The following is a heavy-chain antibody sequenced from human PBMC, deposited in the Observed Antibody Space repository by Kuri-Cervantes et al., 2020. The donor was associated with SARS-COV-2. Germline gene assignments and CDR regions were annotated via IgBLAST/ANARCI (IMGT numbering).Heavy chain of an antibody. CDR2: ISSSSSYI. D-gene: IGHD3-22*01. V-gene: IGHV3-21*04. J-gene: IGHJ4*02. Sequence: GGSLRLSCAASGFTFSSYSMNWVRQAPGKGLEWVSSISSSSSYIYYADSVKGRFTISRDNAKNSLYLQMNSLRAEDTALYHCARYPGYDSSGYHDYWGQGTLVTVSS. CDR1: GFTFSSYS. CDR3: ARYPGYDSSGYHDY.